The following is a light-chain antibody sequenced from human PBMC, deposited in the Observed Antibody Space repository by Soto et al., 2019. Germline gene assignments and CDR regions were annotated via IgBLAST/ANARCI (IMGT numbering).Light chain of an antibody. V-gene: IGLV1-47*01. CDR3: ASWDDSLSGWL. CDR1: SSNIGRNP. CDR2: RSN. Sequence: QLVLTQPPSASGTPGQRVTISCSGSSSNIGRNPVYWYRQLPGTAPKLLIYRSNQRPSGVPDRFSGSKPGTSASLAITGLRSEDEANYYCASWDDSLSGWLFGGGTKVIVL. J-gene: IGLJ3*02.